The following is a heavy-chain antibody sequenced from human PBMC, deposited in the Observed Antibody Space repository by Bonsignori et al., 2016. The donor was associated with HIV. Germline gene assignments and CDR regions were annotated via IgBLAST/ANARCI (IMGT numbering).Heavy chain of an antibody. D-gene: IGHD5-18*01. Sequence: RQAPGKGLEWIGYIYYSGSTNYNPSLKSRVTISVDTSKNQFSLKLSSVTAADTAVYYCARVQWGTAMSPQVFDYWGQGTLVTVSS. CDR3: ARVQWGTAMSPQVFDY. V-gene: IGHV4-59*01. CDR2: IYYSGST. J-gene: IGHJ4*02.